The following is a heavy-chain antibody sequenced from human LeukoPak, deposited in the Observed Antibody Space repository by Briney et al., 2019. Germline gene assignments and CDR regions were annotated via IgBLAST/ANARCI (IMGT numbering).Heavy chain of an antibody. CDR3: ARAVDYHDSSGYYYPIDH. V-gene: IGHV1-18*01. CDR2: ISPYNGNT. Sequence: ASAKVSCTTSGYTFTSYLITWVRQAPGQGLEWMGWISPYNGNTNYLQKYQGRVTMSTDTSTTTAYMDLRNLKFDDTAVYYCARAVDYHDSSGYYYPIDHWGQGTLVTVSS. CDR1: GYTFTSYL. J-gene: IGHJ4*02. D-gene: IGHD3-22*01.